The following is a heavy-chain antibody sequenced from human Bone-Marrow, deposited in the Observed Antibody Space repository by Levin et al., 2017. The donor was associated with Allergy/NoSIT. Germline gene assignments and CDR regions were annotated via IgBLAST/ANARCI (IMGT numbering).Heavy chain of an antibody. CDR3: ARDGNYDFWSGYYMAAFDI. CDR2: ISSSSSYI. Sequence: GESLKISCAASGFTFSSYSMNWVRQAPGKGLEWVSSISSSSSYIYYADSVKGRFTISRDNAKNSLYLQMNSLRAEDTAVYYCARDGNYDFWSGYYMAAFDIWGQGTMVTVSS. D-gene: IGHD3-3*01. CDR1: GFTFSSYS. V-gene: IGHV3-21*01. J-gene: IGHJ3*02.